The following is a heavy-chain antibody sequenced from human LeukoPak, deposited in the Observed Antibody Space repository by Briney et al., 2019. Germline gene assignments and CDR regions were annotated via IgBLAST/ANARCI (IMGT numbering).Heavy chain of an antibody. Sequence: PSETLSLTCAVYGGSFSGYYWSWIRQPPGKGLEWIGEINHSGSTNYNPSLKSPVTISVDTSKNQFSLKLSSVTAADTAVYYCARAVAGKKYFQHWGQGTLVTVSS. CDR1: GGSFSGYY. J-gene: IGHJ1*01. V-gene: IGHV4-34*01. CDR2: INHSGST. CDR3: ARAVAGKKYFQH. D-gene: IGHD6-19*01.